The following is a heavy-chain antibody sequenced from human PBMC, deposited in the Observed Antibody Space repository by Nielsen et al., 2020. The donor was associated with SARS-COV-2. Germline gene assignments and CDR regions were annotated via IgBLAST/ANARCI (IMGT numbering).Heavy chain of an antibody. V-gene: IGHV1-18*04. CDR1: GYTFISYG. J-gene: IGHJ5*02. CDR2: ISAYNGNT. Sequence: ASVKVSCKASGYTFISYGISWVRQAPGQGLEWMGWISAYNGNTNYAQKLQGRVTMTEDTSTDTAYMELSSLRSEDTAVYYCATGAAAGTQNWFDPWGQGTLVTVSS. D-gene: IGHD6-13*01. CDR3: ATGAAAGTQNWFDP.